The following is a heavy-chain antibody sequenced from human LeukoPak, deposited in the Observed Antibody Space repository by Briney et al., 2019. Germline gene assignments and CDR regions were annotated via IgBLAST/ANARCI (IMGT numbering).Heavy chain of an antibody. D-gene: IGHD6-19*01. Sequence: GGPLRLSCAASGFTVSNNYMNWVRQAPGKGLEWVAVISSDGSNKYYADSVKGRFTISRDNSKNTLYLQMSSLRAEDTAVYYCARDRYSSGWYGDFDCWGQGTLVTVSS. J-gene: IGHJ4*02. CDR2: ISSDGSNK. CDR1: GFTVSNNY. CDR3: ARDRYSSGWYGDFDC. V-gene: IGHV3-30-3*01.